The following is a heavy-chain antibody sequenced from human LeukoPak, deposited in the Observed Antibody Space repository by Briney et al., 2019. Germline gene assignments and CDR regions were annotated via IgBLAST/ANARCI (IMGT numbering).Heavy chain of an antibody. CDR1: GFTFRSHD. J-gene: IGHJ3*02. CDR2: VRFDGSDK. V-gene: IGHV3-30*02. D-gene: IGHD2-8*01. Sequence: PGGFLRLSCAASGFTFRSHDMHWVRQAPGKGLEWVTFVRFDGSDKNYADSVKGRFTISRDNSKNTLSLQMISLRAEDTAVYYCAKSLYPDAFDIWGQGTMVTVS. CDR3: AKSLYPDAFDI.